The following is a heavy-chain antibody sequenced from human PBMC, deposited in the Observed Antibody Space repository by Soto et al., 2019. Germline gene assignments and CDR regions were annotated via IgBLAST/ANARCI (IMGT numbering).Heavy chain of an antibody. CDR2: IYWDDDK. J-gene: IGHJ4*02. CDR1: GFSLTTSGVG. Sequence: QITLNESGPTVVRPTEALTLTCRFSGFSLTTSGVGVGWIRQSPGKAPEWHALIYWDDDKRYSASLKSRLTITMAACKNPVVLTVSDVDPTDTATSYCAHRVLRTVFGLVTTTAIYFHFWGQGTPVAVSS. D-gene: IGHD3-3*01. V-gene: IGHV2-5*02. CDR3: AHRVLRTVFGLVTTTAIYFHF.